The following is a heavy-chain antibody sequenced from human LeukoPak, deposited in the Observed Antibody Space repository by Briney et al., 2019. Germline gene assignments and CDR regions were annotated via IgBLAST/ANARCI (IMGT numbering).Heavy chain of an antibody. CDR2: ISGSGGST. J-gene: IGHJ4*02. CDR3: AKDPGPWFQLELGAHSDDY. V-gene: IGHV3-23*01. Sequence: AGGSLRLSCAASGFTFSSYAMSWVRQAPGKGLEWVSAISGSGGSTYYADSVKGRFTISRDNSKNTLYLQMNSLRAEDTAVYYCAKDPGPWFQLELGAHSDDYWGQGTLVTVSS. D-gene: IGHD1-7*01. CDR1: GFTFSSYA.